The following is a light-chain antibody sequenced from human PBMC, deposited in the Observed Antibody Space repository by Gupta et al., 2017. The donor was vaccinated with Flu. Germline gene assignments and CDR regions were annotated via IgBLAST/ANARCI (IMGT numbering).Light chain of an antibody. CDR1: DNAYKS. CDR2: DDS. V-gene: IGLV3-21*02. J-gene: IGLJ3*02. CDR3: QVWDISGDHVV. Sequence: SYVLTQPPSLSVPPGQTASITCGGDDNAYKSVHWYLQRPGQAPVLVVSDDSDRPSGIPERFSGSNSGNTATLTISRVEAGDEADYYCQVWDISGDHVVFGGGTKLTVL.